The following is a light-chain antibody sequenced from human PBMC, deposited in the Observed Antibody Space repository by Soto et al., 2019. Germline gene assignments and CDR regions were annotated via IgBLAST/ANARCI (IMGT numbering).Light chain of an antibody. CDR2: GAS. CDR1: QNVNSN. V-gene: IGKV3-20*01. Sequence: EIVMTQSPATLSVSPGERATLSCRASQNVNSNLAWYQQKPGQAPRLLIYGASTRATGIPDRFSGSGSGTDFTLTISRLEAEDSAVYYCQHYGSSPPYTFGQGTKLKIK. J-gene: IGKJ2*01. CDR3: QHYGSSPPYT.